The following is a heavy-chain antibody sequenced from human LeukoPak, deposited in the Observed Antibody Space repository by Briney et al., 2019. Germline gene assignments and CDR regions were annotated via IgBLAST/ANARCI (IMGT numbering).Heavy chain of an antibody. CDR1: GFTFSSYA. J-gene: IGHJ4*02. CDR2: ISGSGGST. V-gene: IGHV3-23*01. Sequence: PGGSLRLSCAASGFTFSSYAMSWVRQAPGKGLEWVSAISGSGGSTYYADSVKGRFTISRDNSKNTLYLQMNSLRAEDAAVYYCAGGSIAAAGIRYWGQGTLATVSS. CDR3: AGGSIAAAGIRY. D-gene: IGHD6-13*01.